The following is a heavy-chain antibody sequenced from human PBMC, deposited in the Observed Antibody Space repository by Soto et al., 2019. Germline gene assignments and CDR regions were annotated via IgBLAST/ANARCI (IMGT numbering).Heavy chain of an antibody. D-gene: IGHD2-2*02. Sequence: GGSLRLSCAASGFTFSSYGMHWVRQAPGKGLEWVAVIWYDGSNKYYADSVKGRFTISRDNSKNTLYLQMNSLRAEDTAVYYCAREAYCTSSSCYTRYGMDVWGQGTTVTVSS. V-gene: IGHV3-33*01. CDR3: AREAYCTSSSCYTRYGMDV. CDR1: GFTFSSYG. CDR2: IWYDGSNK. J-gene: IGHJ6*02.